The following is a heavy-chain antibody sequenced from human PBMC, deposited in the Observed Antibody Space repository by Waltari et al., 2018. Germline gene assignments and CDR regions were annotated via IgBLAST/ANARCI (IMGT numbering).Heavy chain of an antibody. V-gene: IGHV1-8*01. Sequence: QVQLVQSGAEVKKPGASVKVSCKASGYTFTSYDINWVRQASGQGLEWMGWMNPNSGNTGYAQKFQGRVTMTRKTSISTAYMELSSLRSEETAVYYCARVGRIVGATWWFDPWGQGTLVTVSS. CDR3: ARVGRIVGATWWFDP. CDR2: MNPNSGNT. CDR1: GYTFTSYD. J-gene: IGHJ5*02. D-gene: IGHD1-26*01.